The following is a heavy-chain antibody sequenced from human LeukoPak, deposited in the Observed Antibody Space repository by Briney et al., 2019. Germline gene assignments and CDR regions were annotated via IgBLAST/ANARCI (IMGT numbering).Heavy chain of an antibody. J-gene: IGHJ6*04. Sequence: ASVKVSCKASGGTLSSYAISWVRQAPGQGLEWMGGIIPILGTANYAQKFQGRVTITADKSTSTAYMELSSLRSEDTAVYYCASPVRTDYDILTGYPNYYYYGMDVWGKGTTVTVSS. V-gene: IGHV1-69*10. CDR2: IIPILGTA. D-gene: IGHD3-9*01. CDR1: GGTLSSYA. CDR3: ASPVRTDYDILTGYPNYYYYGMDV.